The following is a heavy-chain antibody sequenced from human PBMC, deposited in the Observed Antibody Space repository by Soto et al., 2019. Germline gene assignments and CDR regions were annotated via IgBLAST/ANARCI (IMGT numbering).Heavy chain of an antibody. Sequence: SETLSLTCTFPCGSVTSHTHYCRWIRQPPGKRLEWIGFIYSSGSTNYNPSLKSRVTMSVDTSKNQFSLKLRSVIVADTAVYHCARFVRSCSGTTCYTRADVWGQGTTVT. CDR2: IYSSGST. CDR1: CGSVTSHTHY. D-gene: IGHD2-2*02. CDR3: ARFVRSCSGTTCYTRADV. J-gene: IGHJ6*02. V-gene: IGHV4-61*01.